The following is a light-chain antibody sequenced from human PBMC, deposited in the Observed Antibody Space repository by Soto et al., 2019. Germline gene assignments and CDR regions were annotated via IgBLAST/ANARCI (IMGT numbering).Light chain of an antibody. Sequence: QSVLTQPASVSASPGQSITISCTGTSSDVGDYKYVSWYQQHPGKAPQLMIYEVTSRPSGVSNRFSGSTSGNTASLTISGLQDEDEAAYYCSSYTNKNTWVFGGGTKVTVL. CDR1: SSDVGDYKY. V-gene: IGLV2-14*01. J-gene: IGLJ3*02. CDR3: SSYTNKNTWV. CDR2: EVT.